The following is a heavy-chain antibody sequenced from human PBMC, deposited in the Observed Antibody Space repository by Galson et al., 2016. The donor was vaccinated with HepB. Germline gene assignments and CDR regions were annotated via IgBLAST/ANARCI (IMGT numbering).Heavy chain of an antibody. J-gene: IGHJ3*02. D-gene: IGHD5-18*01. Sequence: SETLSLTCAVSGGSISNYYWSWIRQPPGKGLEYIGYIFYSGSTNYNPSLMSRVTISIDTSKNQFSLNLSSVTAADTAVYYCATDGAMAPYHAFDIWGQGTMVTVSS. V-gene: IGHV4-59*01. CDR1: GGSISNYY. CDR2: IFYSGST. CDR3: ATDGAMAPYHAFDI.